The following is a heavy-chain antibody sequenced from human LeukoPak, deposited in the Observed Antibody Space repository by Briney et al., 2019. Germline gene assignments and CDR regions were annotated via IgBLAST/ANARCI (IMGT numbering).Heavy chain of an antibody. V-gene: IGHV1-69*13. J-gene: IGHJ6*02. CDR1: GGTFSSYA. CDR3: ARSRSIVVVPAAINDYYYYGMDV. Sequence: SVKVSCKASGGTFSSYAISWVRQAPGQGLEWMGGIIPIFGTANHAQKFQGRVTITADESTSTAYMELSSLRSEDTAVYYCARSRSIVVVPAAINDYYYYGMDVWGQGTTVTVSS. D-gene: IGHD2-2*02. CDR2: IIPIFGTA.